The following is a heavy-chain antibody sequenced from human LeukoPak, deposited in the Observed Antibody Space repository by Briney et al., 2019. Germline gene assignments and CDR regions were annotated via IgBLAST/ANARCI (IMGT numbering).Heavy chain of an antibody. Sequence: ASVKVSCRASGYXFTAYYMHWLRQAPGQGPEWLGWMKPDSGSSHYAQKFQGRVTMTRDTSSNSAYMDLTRLKSDDTAVYYCARARVPIAVAGLYYFDHWGQGALVTVSS. D-gene: IGHD6-19*01. CDR3: ARARVPIAVAGLYYFDH. V-gene: IGHV1-2*02. CDR1: GYXFTAYY. CDR2: MKPDSGSS. J-gene: IGHJ4*02.